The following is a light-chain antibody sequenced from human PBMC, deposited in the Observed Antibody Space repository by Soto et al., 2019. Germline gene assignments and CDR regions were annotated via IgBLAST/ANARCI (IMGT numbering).Light chain of an antibody. V-gene: IGKV1-9*01. Sequence: IQLTQSPSSLSASVGDRVSITCRASQDIKTYLAWYQQKQGKAPKLLISGTFTLQSGVPSRFKGSGSGKDFTLTISRLQPEDLSTYYCQHLKNYPPFPFGPGTKVDLE. J-gene: IGKJ3*01. CDR3: QHLKNYPPFP. CDR2: GTF. CDR1: QDIKTY.